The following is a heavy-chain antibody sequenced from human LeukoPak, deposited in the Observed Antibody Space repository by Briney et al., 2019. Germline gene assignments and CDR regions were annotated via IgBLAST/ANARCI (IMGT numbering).Heavy chain of an antibody. CDR3: ARGGHFFFDS. V-gene: IGHV3-7*01. Sequence: PGGSLRLSCAASGFTFTIYWMSWVRQAPGKGLEWVANIKEDGSEKYYVDSVKGRFTISRDNAKNSLYLQMNSLRVEDTAVYYCARGGHFFFDSRGQGTLVTVSS. D-gene: IGHD2/OR15-2a*01. CDR1: GFTFTIYW. CDR2: IKEDGSEK. J-gene: IGHJ4*02.